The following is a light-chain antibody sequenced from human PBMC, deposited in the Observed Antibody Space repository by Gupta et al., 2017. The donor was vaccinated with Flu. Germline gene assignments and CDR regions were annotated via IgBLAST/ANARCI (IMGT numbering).Light chain of an antibody. CDR3: QQYYSMPLT. CDR1: QSRYSSTDSKTY. CDR2: GAS. V-gene: IGKV4-1*01. J-gene: IGKJ4*01. Sequence: WPGEMATSNCRSTQSRYSSTDSKTYLAWYQQKPGHAPKLLIYGASIRESGIPDRFSGSGSGTDFSLTISRLKAEDVAVYYCQQYYSMPLTFGGGTKVEIK.